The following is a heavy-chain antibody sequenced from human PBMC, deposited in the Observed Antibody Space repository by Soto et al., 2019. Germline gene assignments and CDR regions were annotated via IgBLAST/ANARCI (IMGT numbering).Heavy chain of an antibody. D-gene: IGHD6-13*01. CDR2: IWYDGSNK. CDR1: GFTFRSYG. J-gene: IGHJ4*02. Sequence: PGGSLRLSCAASGFTFRSYGMHWVRQAPGKGLEWVAVIWYDGSNKYYADSVKGRFTISRDNSKNTLYLQMNSLRAEDTAVYYCARDGSSWGYFDYWGQGTLVTVSS. CDR3: ARDGSSWGYFDY. V-gene: IGHV3-33*01.